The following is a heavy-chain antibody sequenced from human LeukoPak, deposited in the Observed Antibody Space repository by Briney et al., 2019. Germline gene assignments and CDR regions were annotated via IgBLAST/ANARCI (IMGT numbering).Heavy chain of an antibody. D-gene: IGHD2-2*01. CDR3: ARPYCSSTSCYGAYDAFDI. CDR1: GYSFTSYW. CDR2: IYPGDSDT. J-gene: IGHJ3*02. V-gene: IGHV5-51*03. Sequence: PGESLKTSCKGSGYSFTSYWIGWVRQMPGKGLEWMGIIYPGDSDTRYSPSFQGQVTISADKSISTAYLQWSSLKASDTAMYYCARPYCSSTSCYGAYDAFDIWGQGTMVTVSS.